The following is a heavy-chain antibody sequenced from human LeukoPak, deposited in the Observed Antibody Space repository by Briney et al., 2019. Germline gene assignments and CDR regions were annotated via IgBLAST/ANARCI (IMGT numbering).Heavy chain of an antibody. V-gene: IGHV4-39*01. Sequence: SETLSLTCTVSGGSISSSSYYWGWIRQPPGKGLEWIGSIYYSGSTYYNPSLKSRVTISVDTSKNQFSLKLSSVTAADTAVYYCASLYYDYVWGSYRLLGEMNFDYWGQGTLVTVSS. CDR3: ASLYYDYVWGSYRLLGEMNFDY. D-gene: IGHD3-16*02. J-gene: IGHJ4*02. CDR1: GGSISSSSYY. CDR2: IYYSGST.